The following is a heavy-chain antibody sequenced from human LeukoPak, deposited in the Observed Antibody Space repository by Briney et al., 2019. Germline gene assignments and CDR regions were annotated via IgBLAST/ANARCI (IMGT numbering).Heavy chain of an antibody. CDR2: LYNSGTT. CDR3: ARLYYYESSGYWNYFDY. V-gene: IGHV4-31*03. J-gene: IGHJ4*02. Sequence: SETLSLTCTVSGGSISSGGYYWSWIRQHPGKGLEWIGKLYNSGTTYYNPSLKSRVTISVDTSKYQFSLKLSSVTAADTAMYYCARLYYYESSGYWNYFDYWGQGTLSPSPQ. CDR1: GGSISSGGYY. D-gene: IGHD3-22*01.